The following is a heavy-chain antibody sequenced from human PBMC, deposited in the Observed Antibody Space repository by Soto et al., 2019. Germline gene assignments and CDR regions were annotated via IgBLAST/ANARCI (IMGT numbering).Heavy chain of an antibody. J-gene: IGHJ6*03. V-gene: IGHV2-5*02. D-gene: IGHD4-17*01. Sequence: QITLKESGPTLVKPTQTLTLTCTFSGFSLSTSGVGVGWIRQPPGKALEWLALIYWDDDKRYSPSLKSRLTITKDTSKNQVVLTMTNMDPVDTATYYCAHSSYGDYWSLNYYYMDVWGKGTTVTVSS. CDR3: AHSSYGDYWSLNYYYMDV. CDR2: IYWDDDK. CDR1: GFSLSTSGVG.